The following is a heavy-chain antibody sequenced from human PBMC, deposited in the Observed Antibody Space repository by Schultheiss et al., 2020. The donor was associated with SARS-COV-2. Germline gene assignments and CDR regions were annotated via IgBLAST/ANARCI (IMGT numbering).Heavy chain of an antibody. CDR1: GGSFSGYS. V-gene: IGHV4-34*01. D-gene: IGHD2-15*01. CDR2: INHSGST. CDR3: ARGMVAVPRHWFDP. J-gene: IGHJ5*02. Sequence: SQTLSLTCAVYGGSFSGYSWNWIRQPPGKGLEWIGEINHSGSTNYSPSLTSRVIVSVDTSKKQFSLRLRSVTAADTAVYYCARGMVAVPRHWFDPWGQGTLVTVSS.